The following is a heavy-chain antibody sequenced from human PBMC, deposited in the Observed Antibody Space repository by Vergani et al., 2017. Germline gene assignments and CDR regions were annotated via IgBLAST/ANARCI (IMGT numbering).Heavy chain of an antibody. V-gene: IGHV3-33*01. CDR3: ARDGYYYGSGSYEATDYYYCMDV. CDR2: IWYDGSNK. Sequence: QVQLVESGGGVVQPGRSLRLSCAASGFTFSSYGMHWGRQGPGKGLEWVAVIWYDGSNKYYAESVKAPFTISRDNSKNTLYLQMNSMRAEDTAVYYCARDGYYYGSGSYEATDYYYCMDVWGQGTTVTVSS. D-gene: IGHD3-10*01. J-gene: IGHJ6*02. CDR1: GFTFSSYG.